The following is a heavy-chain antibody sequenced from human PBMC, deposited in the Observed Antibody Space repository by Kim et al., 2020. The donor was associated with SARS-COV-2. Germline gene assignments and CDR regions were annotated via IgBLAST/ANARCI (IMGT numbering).Heavy chain of an antibody. CDR1: GYTFTSYG. V-gene: IGHV1-18*01. Sequence: ASVKVSCKASGYTFTSYGISWVRQAPGQGLEWMGWISAYNGNTNYAQKLQGRVTMTTDTSTSTAYMELRSLRSDDTAVYYCARDLGVYYDSSGYFDYWGQGTLVTVSS. D-gene: IGHD3-22*01. CDR3: ARDLGVYYDSSGYFDY. CDR2: ISAYNGNT. J-gene: IGHJ4*02.